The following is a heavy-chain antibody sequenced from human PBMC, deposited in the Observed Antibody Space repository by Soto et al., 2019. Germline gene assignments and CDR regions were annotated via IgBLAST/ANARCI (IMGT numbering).Heavy chain of an antibody. CDR1: GCSISSSSSY. V-gene: IGHV4-39*07. CDR3: ARAPLPACSGGSCYPNNWFDP. CDR2: IYYLGNT. Sequence: SETLSLTCTVSGCSISSSSSYWGWIRQPPGKGLEWVGSIYYLGNTYYNPSLKSRVTISVDTSKNQFSLKLSSVTAADTAVYYCARAPLPACSGGSCYPNNWFDPWGQGTLVTVSS. D-gene: IGHD2-15*01. J-gene: IGHJ5*02.